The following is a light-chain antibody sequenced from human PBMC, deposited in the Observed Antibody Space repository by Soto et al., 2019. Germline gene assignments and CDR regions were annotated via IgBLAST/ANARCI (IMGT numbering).Light chain of an antibody. CDR3: QQYNNWPPT. CDR1: QSFICN. CDR2: DVS. J-gene: IGKJ5*01. V-gene: IGKV3D-15*01. Sequence: EIGLTQSPGALSLSPGDRATLSCRASQSFICNYLAWYHQKPGQAPRLLIYDVSNRATGIPARFSGSGSGTEFTLTISSLQSEDFAVYYCQQYNNWPPTFGQGTRLAI.